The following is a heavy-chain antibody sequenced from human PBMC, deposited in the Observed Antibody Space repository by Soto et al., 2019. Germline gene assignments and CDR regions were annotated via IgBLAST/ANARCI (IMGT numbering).Heavy chain of an antibody. J-gene: IGHJ5*02. Sequence: EVQLLESGGGLVQPGGSLRLSCAASGFTLTTYAMNWVRQAPGKGLEWVSSISGLGSGTYYADSVKGRFTISRDNSKNTLYLQMNSLRAEDTAVYYCAKGGLWFDPWGQGTLVTVSS. CDR3: AKGGLWFDP. CDR1: GFTLTTYA. CDR2: ISGLGSGT. V-gene: IGHV3-23*01.